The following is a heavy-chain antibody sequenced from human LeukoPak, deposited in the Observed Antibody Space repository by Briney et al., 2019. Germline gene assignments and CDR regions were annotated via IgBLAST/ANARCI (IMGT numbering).Heavy chain of an antibody. J-gene: IGHJ4*02. Sequence: GGSLRLSCAASGFTFSSYAMSWVRQAPGKGLEWLSAIRSTGINTYYADSVKGRFTISRDNSKNMVYLQMNSLRAEDAAVYYCARLTGTSLDYWGQGTLVTVSS. CDR1: GFTFSSYA. V-gene: IGHV3-23*01. CDR2: IRSTGINT. CDR3: ARLTGTSLDY. D-gene: IGHD2-8*02.